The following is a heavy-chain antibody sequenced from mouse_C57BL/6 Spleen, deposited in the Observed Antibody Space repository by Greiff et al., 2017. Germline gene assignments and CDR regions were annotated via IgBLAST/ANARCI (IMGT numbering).Heavy chain of an antibody. CDR2: INYDGSST. CDR1: GFTFRDYY. V-gene: IGHV5-16*01. J-gene: IGHJ3*01. Sequence: EVQLVESEGGLVQPGSSMKLSCTASGFTFRDYYMAWVRQVPEKGLEWVANINYDGSSTYYLDSLTSRFIISRDNAKNILYLQMSILKSEDTATYYCARGGYYGSSYWFADWGQGTLVTVSA. CDR3: ARGGYYGSSYWFAD. D-gene: IGHD1-1*01.